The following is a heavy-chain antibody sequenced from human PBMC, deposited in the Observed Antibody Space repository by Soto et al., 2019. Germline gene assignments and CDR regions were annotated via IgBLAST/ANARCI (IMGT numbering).Heavy chain of an antibody. J-gene: IGHJ5*02. V-gene: IGHV4-59*01. D-gene: IGHD6-13*01. CDR3: ARAPTIYSSSWYRFPFDP. CDR1: GGSISSYY. CDR2: IYYSGST. Sequence: SETLSLTCTVSGGSISSYYWSWIRQTQGKGLEWIGYIYYSGSTNYNPSLKSRVTISVDTSKNQFSLKLSSVTAADTAVYSCARAPTIYSSSWYRFPFDPCGQGPLVTVSS.